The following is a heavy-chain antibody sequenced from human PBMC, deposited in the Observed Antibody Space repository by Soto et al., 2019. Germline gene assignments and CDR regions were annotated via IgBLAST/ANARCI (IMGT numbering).Heavy chain of an antibody. D-gene: IGHD1-26*01. CDR1: GGSISSYY. V-gene: IGHV4-59*01. J-gene: IGHJ5*02. CDR3: ARDGQGGSHSYNWFDP. Sequence: SLTCTVSGGSISSYYWSWIRQPPGKGLEWIGYIYYSGSTNYNPSLKSRVTISVDTSKNQFSLKLSSVTAADTAVYYCARDGQGGSHSYNWFDPWGQGTLVTVSS. CDR2: IYYSGST.